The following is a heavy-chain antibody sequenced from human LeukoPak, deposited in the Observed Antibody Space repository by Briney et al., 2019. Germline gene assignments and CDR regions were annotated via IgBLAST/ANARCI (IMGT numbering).Heavy chain of an antibody. CDR2: IKQDGSEK. J-gene: IGHJ4*02. V-gene: IGHV3-7*01. CDR3: ARDGWLYPIDY. CDR1: GFTFSSYS. Sequence: GGSLRLSCAASGFTFSSYSMNWVRQAPGKGLEWVANIKQDGSEKYYVDSVKGRFTISRDNAKNSLYLQMNSLRAEDTAVYYCARDGWLYPIDYWGQGTLVTVSS. D-gene: IGHD3-16*02.